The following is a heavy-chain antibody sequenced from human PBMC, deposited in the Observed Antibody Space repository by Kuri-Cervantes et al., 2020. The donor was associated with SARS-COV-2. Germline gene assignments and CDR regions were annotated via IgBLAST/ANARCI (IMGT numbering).Heavy chain of an antibody. J-gene: IGHJ6*03. CDR2: IYYSGST. CDR3: AVYSSSPYYYYMDV. V-gene: IGHV4-39*07. D-gene: IGHD6-13*01. CDR1: GGSISSSSYY. Sequence: SETLSLTCPVSGGSISSSSYYWGWIRQPPGKGLEWIGSIYYSGSTYYNPSLKSRVTISVDTSKNQFSLKLSSVTAADTAVYYCAVYSSSPYYYYMDVWGKGTTVTVSS.